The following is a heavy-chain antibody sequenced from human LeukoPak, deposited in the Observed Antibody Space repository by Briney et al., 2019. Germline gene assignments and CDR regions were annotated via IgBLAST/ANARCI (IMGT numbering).Heavy chain of an antibody. J-gene: IGHJ4*02. CDR2: IWYDGSNK. Sequence: GRSLRLSCAASGFTFSSYGMHWVRQAPGKGLEWVAVIWYDGSNKYYADSVKGRFTISRDNSKNTLYLQMNSLRAEDTAVYYCATEVASSGWYPNYWGQGTLVTVSS. CDR3: ATEVASSGWYPNY. CDR1: GFTFSSYG. V-gene: IGHV3-33*01. D-gene: IGHD6-19*01.